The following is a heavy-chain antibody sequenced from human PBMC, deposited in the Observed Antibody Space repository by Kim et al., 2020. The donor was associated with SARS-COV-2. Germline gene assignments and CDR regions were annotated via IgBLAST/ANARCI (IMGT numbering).Heavy chain of an antibody. CDR3: ARRQWLTSKVAYGMDV. D-gene: IGHD3-22*01. CDR1: GYSFTSYW. CDR2: IYPGDSDT. V-gene: IGHV5-51*01. J-gene: IGHJ6*02. Sequence: GESLKISCKGSGYSFTSYWIGWVRQMPGKGLEWIGIIYPGDSDTRYSPSFQGQVTISADKSISTAYLQWSSLKASDTAMYYCARRQWLTSKVAYGMDVWGQGTTVTVSS.